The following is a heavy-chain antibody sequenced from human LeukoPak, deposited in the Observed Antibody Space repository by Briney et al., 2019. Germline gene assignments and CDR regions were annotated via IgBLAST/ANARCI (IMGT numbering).Heavy chain of an antibody. D-gene: IGHD3-16*01. CDR3: ARGGKYYDYVWGSYIFDY. CDR1: GGSISSSSYY. V-gene: IGHV4-39*07. CDR2: IYYSGST. J-gene: IGHJ4*02. Sequence: SETLSLTCTVSGGSISSSSYYWGWIRQPPGKGLEWIGSIYYSGSTNYNPSLKSRVTMSVDTSKNKFSLNLSSVTAADTAVYYCARGGKYYDYVWGSYIFDYWGQGTLVTVSS.